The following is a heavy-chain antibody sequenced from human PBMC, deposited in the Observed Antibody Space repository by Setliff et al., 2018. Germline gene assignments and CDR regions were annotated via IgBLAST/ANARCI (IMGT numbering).Heavy chain of an antibody. Sequence: KTSETLSLTCAVYGGSFSGYYWSWIRQPPGKRLEWIGEIPHSGNINYNPSLKSRVTISMDTSKNQFSLKVNSVTAADTAVYYCARSFSRSEKFLLDYWGQGALVTVSS. CDR2: IPHSGNI. CDR1: GGSFSGYY. CDR3: ARSFSRSEKFLLDY. D-gene: IGHD2-15*01. J-gene: IGHJ4*02. V-gene: IGHV4-34*01.